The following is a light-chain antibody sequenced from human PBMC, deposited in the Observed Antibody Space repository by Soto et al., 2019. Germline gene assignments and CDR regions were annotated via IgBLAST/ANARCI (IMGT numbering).Light chain of an antibody. Sequence: QSVLTQPRSVSGTPGQSVTISCTGTSSDVGAYDYVSWYQQHPGKAPKLMIYDVSKRPSGVPDRFSGSKSGNTASLTISGLQAQDAADYYCCPDAGSHGSDYVFGAGTKLTVL. J-gene: IGLJ2*01. CDR3: CPDAGSHGSDYV. CDR1: SSDVGAYDY. V-gene: IGLV2-11*01. CDR2: DVS.